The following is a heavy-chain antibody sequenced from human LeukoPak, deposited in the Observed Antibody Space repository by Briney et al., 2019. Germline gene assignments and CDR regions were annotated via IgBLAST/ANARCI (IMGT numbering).Heavy chain of an antibody. Sequence: GESLKISCKASGYTFTNYWIGWVRQMPGKGLEWMGIINPAGSETRYSPSFQGQVTISVDKSANTAYLQRSSLKASDTAIFYCARGGSHFEYWGQGTLVTVSS. CDR1: GYTFTNYW. J-gene: IGHJ4*02. D-gene: IGHD3-16*01. CDR3: ARGGSHFEY. V-gene: IGHV5-51*03. CDR2: INPAGSET.